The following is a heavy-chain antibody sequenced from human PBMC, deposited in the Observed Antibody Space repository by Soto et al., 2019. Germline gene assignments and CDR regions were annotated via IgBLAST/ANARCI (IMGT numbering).Heavy chain of an antibody. J-gene: IGHJ6*02. V-gene: IGHV1-69*01. CDR3: ARDGQSYGDYWVYYGMDV. Sequence: QVQLVQSGAEVKKPGASVKVSCKASGGTFSSYAISWVRQAPGQGLEWMGGIIPIFGTANSAQKFQGRVTITADESTSTAYMELSSLRSEDTAVYYCARDGQSYGDYWVYYGMDVWGQGTTVTVSS. CDR1: GGTFSSYA. CDR2: IIPIFGTA. D-gene: IGHD4-17*01.